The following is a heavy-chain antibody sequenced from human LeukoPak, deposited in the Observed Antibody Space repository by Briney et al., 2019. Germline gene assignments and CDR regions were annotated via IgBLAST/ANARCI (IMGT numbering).Heavy chain of an antibody. CDR1: GFSVTNNY. Sequence: GGSLRLSCAVSGFSVTNNYMSWVRQAPGKGLEWVSVFYVGGATYYADSVKGRFTISRDNSENTLYLQMKSLRAEDTAVYYCARGDGYNFFDYWGQGTLVTVSS. J-gene: IGHJ4*02. V-gene: IGHV3-53*01. CDR3: ARGDGYNFFDY. D-gene: IGHD5-24*01. CDR2: FYVGGAT.